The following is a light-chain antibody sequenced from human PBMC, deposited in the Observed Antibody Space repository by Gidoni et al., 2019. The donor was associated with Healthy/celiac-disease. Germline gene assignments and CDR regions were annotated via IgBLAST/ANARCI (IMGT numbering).Light chain of an antibody. J-gene: IGKJ5*01. CDR1: QSVSSSY. CDR3: QQYGSSP. V-gene: IGKV3-20*01. Sequence: PGTLSLSPGERATLSCRASQSVSSSYLAWYQQKPGQAPRRLIYGASSRATGIPDRFSGSGSGTDFTLTISRLEPEDFAVYYCQQYGSSPFGQGTRLEIK. CDR2: GAS.